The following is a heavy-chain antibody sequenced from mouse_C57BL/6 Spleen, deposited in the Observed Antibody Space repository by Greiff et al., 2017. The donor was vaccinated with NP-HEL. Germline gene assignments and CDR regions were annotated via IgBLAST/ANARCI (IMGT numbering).Heavy chain of an antibody. CDR3: SRRGSGHYYAMDY. CDR2: INPNNGGT. Sequence: EVQLQQSGPELVKPGASVKISCKASGYTFTDYYMNWVKQSHGKSLEWIGDINPNNGGTSYNQKFKGKATLTVDKSSSTAYMELSSLTSEDSAVYYWSRRGSGHYYAMDYWGQGTSVTVSS. D-gene: IGHD3-2*02. CDR1: GYTFTDYY. J-gene: IGHJ4*01. V-gene: IGHV1-26*01.